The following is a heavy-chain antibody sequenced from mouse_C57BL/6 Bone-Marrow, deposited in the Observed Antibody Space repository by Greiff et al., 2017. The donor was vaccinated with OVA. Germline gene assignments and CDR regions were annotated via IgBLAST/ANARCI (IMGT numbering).Heavy chain of an antibody. CDR2: INPNNGGT. V-gene: IGHV1-18*01. J-gene: IGHJ4*01. D-gene: IGHD3-1*01. Sequence: EVTLMESGPELVKPGASVKIPCKASGYTFTDYNMDWVKQSHGKSLEWIGDINPNNGGTIYNQKFKGKATLTVDKSSSTAYMELRSLTSEDTAVYYCARRACAMDYWGQGTSVTVSS. CDR1: GYTFTDYN. CDR3: ARRACAMDY.